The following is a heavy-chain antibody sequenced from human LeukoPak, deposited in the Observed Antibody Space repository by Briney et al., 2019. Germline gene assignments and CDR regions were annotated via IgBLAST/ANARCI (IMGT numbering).Heavy chain of an antibody. CDR2: IIPIFGTA. V-gene: IGHV1-69*13. J-gene: IGHJ6*03. CDR3: TRPYYYGSGSPTRYYYMDV. Sequence: SVKVSCKASGATFTSYAISWVRQAPGQGLDWRGGIIPIFGTANYAQKFQGRVTITADQSKTTAYLDLSNRTSWDPTVHYCTRPYYYGSGSPTRYYYMDVWGKGTTVTVSS. D-gene: IGHD3-10*01. CDR1: GATFTSYA.